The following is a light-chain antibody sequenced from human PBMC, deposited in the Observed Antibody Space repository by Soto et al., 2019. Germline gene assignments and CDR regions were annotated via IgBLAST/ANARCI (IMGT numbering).Light chain of an antibody. V-gene: IGKV3-20*01. CDR3: QQYGSSPYT. J-gene: IGKJ2*01. CDR2: GAS. CDR1: QSVSSSY. Sequence: EIVLTQSPGTLSLSPGERATLSCRASQSVSSSYFAWYQQKPRQAPRLLIYGASSRATGIPDRFSGSGSGTDFTLIISRLEPEDFAVYYCQQYGSSPYTFGQGTKLEIK.